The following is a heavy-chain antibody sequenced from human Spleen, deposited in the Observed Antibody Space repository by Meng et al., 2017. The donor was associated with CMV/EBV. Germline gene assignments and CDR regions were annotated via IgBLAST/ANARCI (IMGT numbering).Heavy chain of an antibody. CDR2: IYPDDSDT. CDR1: GYSFTTYW. D-gene: IGHD1-26*01. J-gene: IGHJ4*02. CDR3: VRDDSGSYFGN. V-gene: IGHV5-51*01. Sequence: GGSLRLSCKASGYSFTTYWIGWLRQTPGKGLDWMGIIYPDDSDTRYNPSFQGQVTITADKSISTVYLQWYSLEASDSATYYCVRDDSGSYFGNWGQGTVVTVSS.